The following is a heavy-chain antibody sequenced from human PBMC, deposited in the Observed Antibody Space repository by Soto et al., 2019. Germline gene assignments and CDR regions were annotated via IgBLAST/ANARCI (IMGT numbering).Heavy chain of an antibody. CDR1: RFTSRGYE. CDR2: ISSSCSTI. D-gene: IGHD3-3*01. V-gene: IGHV3-48*03. Sequence: LRLSSAASRFTSRGYEMNWVRQAPGKGLEWVSYISSSCSTIYYADSVKGRFTISRDNAKNSLYLQMNSLRAEETAVYYCARGFNWFDPWGQGTLVTVYS. J-gene: IGHJ5*02. CDR3: ARGFNWFDP.